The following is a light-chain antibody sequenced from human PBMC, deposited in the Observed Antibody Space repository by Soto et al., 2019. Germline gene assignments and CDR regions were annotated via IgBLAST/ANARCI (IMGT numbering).Light chain of an antibody. J-gene: IGLJ3*02. CDR2: RNN. CDR1: SSNIGSNY. V-gene: IGLV1-47*01. CDR3: AVWDDSLSSHWL. Sequence: QSVLTQPPSVSGTPGQRVTISCSESSSNIGSNYVYWYQQLPETAPKLLIYRNNQRPSGVPDRFSGSKSGTSASLAISGLRSEDEADYYCAVWDDSLSSHWLFGGGTQLTVL.